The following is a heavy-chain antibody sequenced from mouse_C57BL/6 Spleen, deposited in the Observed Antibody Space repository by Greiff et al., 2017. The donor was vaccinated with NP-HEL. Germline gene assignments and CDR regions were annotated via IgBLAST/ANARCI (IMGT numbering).Heavy chain of an antibody. CDR2: ISSGGSYT. CDR3: ARPFYYGSSYCFDY. CDR1: GFTFSSYG. J-gene: IGHJ2*01. V-gene: IGHV5-6*01. D-gene: IGHD1-1*01. Sequence: EVMLVESGGDLVKPGGSLKLSCAASGFTFSSYGMSWVRQTPDKRLEWVATISSGGSYTYYPDSVKGRFTISSDNAKNTLYLQMSSLKSEDTAMYYCARPFYYGSSYCFDYWGQGTTLTVSS.